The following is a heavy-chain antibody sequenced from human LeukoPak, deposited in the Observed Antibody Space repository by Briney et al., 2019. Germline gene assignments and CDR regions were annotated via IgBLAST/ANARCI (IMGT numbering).Heavy chain of an antibody. Sequence: ASVKVSCKAPGYTFTGYYMHWVRQAPGQGLEWMGWINPNSGGTNYAQKFQGRVTMTRDTSISTAYMELSRLRSDDTAVYYCARSPTVRGVHFDYWGQGTLVTVSS. J-gene: IGHJ4*02. D-gene: IGHD3-10*01. CDR1: GYTFTGYY. V-gene: IGHV1-2*02. CDR3: ARSPTVRGVHFDY. CDR2: INPNSGGT.